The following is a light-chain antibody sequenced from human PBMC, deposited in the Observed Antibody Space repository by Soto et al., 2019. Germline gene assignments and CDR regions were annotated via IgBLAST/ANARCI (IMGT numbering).Light chain of an antibody. J-gene: IGKJ1*01. CDR3: QQYKKWPLT. CDR2: GAS. CDR1: QSVRID. V-gene: IGKV3-15*01. Sequence: ILMTQSPAPLSVSPGERATLSCGASQSVRIDLAWYQQTPGQAPRLLIYGASTRATGIPVRVSGRAEGTELTSTISSMKSEDFKVYSCQQYKKWPLTFGQGTKVDIK.